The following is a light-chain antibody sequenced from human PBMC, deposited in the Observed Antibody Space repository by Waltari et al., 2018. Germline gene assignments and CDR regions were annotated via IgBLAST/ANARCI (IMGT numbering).Light chain of an antibody. CDR2: GAS. Sequence: DIQMTQSPSSLSASVGDTLAITCRATKDIGNRLAWFQQKPGKVPDLLIYGASTLQSGVPSRFSGSGSVTDFTLTISSLQPEDVATYYCQKYDTAVRTFGQGTKVEIK. CDR3: QKYDTAVRT. V-gene: IGKV1-27*01. CDR1: KDIGNR. J-gene: IGKJ1*01.